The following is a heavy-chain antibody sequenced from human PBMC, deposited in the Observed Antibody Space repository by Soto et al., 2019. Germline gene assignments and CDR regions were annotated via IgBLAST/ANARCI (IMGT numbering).Heavy chain of an antibody. Sequence: SVKVSCKASGGTFSSYAISWVRQAPGQGLEWMGGIIPIFGTANYAQKFQGRVTITADESTSTAYMELSSLRSEDTAVYYCANCWFLSSHYYHSGMDVWRQGTTVTV. D-gene: IGHD3-10*01. CDR1: GGTFSSYA. J-gene: IGHJ6*01. V-gene: IGHV1-69*13. CDR2: IIPIFGTA. CDR3: ANCWFLSSHYYHSGMDV.